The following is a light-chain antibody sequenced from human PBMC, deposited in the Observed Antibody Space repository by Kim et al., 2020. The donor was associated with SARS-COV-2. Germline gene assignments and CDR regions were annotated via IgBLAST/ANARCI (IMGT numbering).Light chain of an antibody. CDR3: SSYTSSNTWV. CDR2: DVN. V-gene: IGLV2-14*03. J-gene: IGLJ3*02. Sequence: QSALTQPASVSGSPGQAITISCTGTSSDIGGYNYISWYQQYPGKAPKLMIYDVNKRPSGVSNRFSGSKSGNTASLTISGLQAEDEADYSCSSYTSSNTWVFGGGTQLTVL. CDR1: SSDIGGYNY.